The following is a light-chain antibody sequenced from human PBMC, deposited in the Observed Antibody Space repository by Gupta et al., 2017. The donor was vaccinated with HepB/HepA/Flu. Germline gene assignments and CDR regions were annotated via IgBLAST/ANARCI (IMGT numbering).Light chain of an antibody. Sequence: EIVLTQSPVTLSSSPGERATLSCRASQNVNTYLAWYEQKPGQGPRLLIYGASTRATGIPARFSGSGSGTDFTLTVSSLEPEDFAVYVCQQYSDRPHTFGQGTKLEIK. V-gene: IGKV3-11*01. J-gene: IGKJ2*01. CDR1: QNVNTY. CDR2: GAS. CDR3: QQYSDRPHT.